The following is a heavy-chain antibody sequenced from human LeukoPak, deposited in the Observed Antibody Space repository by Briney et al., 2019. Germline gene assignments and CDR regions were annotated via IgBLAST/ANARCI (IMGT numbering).Heavy chain of an antibody. CDR1: GGTFSSYA. J-gene: IGHJ6*02. V-gene: IGHV1-69*04. CDR3: ARDSLEYGDQNPNYYYYGTDV. CDR2: IIPIFGIA. D-gene: IGHD4-17*01. Sequence: SVKVSCKASGGTFSSYAISWVRQAPGQGLEWMGRIIPIFGIANYAQKFQGRVTITADKSTSTAYMELSSLRSEDTAVYYCARDSLEYGDQNPNYYYYGTDVWGQGTTVTVSS.